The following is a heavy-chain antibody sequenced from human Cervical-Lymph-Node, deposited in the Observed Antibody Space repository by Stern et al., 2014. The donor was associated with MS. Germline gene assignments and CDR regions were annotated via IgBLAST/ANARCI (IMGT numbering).Heavy chain of an antibody. CDR2: ISGYKGET. CDR3: ATTPLSGFDY. Sequence: VQLVESGGEVTEPGASVNVSCKTSGYTFTNYGIAWVRQAPGQGLEWMGWISGYKGETHYAQKVQGRVTMTRDTSTSTAYMELRSLTSDDTAVYYCATTPLSGFDYWGQGTLVTVSS. J-gene: IGHJ4*02. CDR1: GYTFTNYG. V-gene: IGHV1-18*01. D-gene: IGHD1-14*01.